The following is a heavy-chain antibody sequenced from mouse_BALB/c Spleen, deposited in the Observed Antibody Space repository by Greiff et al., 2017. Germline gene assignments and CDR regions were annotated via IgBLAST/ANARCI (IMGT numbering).Heavy chain of an antibody. CDR1: GYSITSGYY. V-gene: IGHV3-6*02. Sequence: EVKLMESGPGLVKPSQSLSLTCSVTGYSITSGYYWNWIRQFPGNKLEWMGYISYDGSNNYNPSLKNRISITRDTSKNQFFLKLNSVTTEDTATYYCARDSYRYDKADYWGQGTTLTVSS. D-gene: IGHD2-14*01. CDR3: ARDSYRYDKADY. CDR2: ISYDGSN. J-gene: IGHJ2*01.